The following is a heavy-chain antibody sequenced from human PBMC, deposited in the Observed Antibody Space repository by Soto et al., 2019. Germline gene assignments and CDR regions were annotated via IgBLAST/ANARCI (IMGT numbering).Heavy chain of an antibody. Sequence: QVQLVQSWAEVKKPGSSVKVSCTASGGTFSSYAISWLRQAPGQGLEWMGGFIPIIGTANYAQKFQGRVTIAADESTSTAYMELSSLRSEDTAVYYCARDYYDSSGYYYYFDYWGQGTLVTVSS. CDR2: FIPIIGTA. J-gene: IGHJ4*02. D-gene: IGHD3-22*01. CDR3: ARDYYDSSGYYYYFDY. V-gene: IGHV1-69*01. CDR1: GGTFSSYA.